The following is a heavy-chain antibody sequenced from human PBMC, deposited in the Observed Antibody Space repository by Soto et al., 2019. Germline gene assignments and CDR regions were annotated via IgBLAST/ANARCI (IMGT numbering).Heavy chain of an antibody. CDR1: GFAFGTYG. Sequence: PGGSLRLSCEASGFAFGTYGMHWIRQGAGQGLEWVATMSYDGSKIYYRDSVRGRFSISRDDSKRTLYLQMNSLRAEDTAVYYCAKDRDPYYYYYLMDVWGQGTTVTVS. CDR3: AKDRDPYYYYYLMDV. CDR2: MSYDGSKI. J-gene: IGHJ6*02. V-gene: IGHV3-30*18.